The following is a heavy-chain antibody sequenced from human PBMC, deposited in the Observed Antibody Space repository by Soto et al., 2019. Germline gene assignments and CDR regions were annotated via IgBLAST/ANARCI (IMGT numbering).Heavy chain of an antibody. V-gene: IGHV3-23*01. J-gene: IGHJ4*02. CDR2: ISGSGGST. CDR1: GFTFSSYA. CDR3: ASRLLLGELFFPSDY. D-gene: IGHD3-16*01. Sequence: PGGSLRLSCAASGFTFSSYAMSWVRQAPGKGLEWVSAISGSGGSTYYADSVKGRFTISRDNSKNTLYLQMNSLRAEDTAVYYCASRLLLGELFFPSDYWGQGTLVTVSS.